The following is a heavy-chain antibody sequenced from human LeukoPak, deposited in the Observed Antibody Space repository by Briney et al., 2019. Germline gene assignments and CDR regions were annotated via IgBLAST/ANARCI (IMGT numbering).Heavy chain of an antibody. CDR1: GFTFSDYY. CDR3: ASGLPYDILTGYPYSDWFDP. J-gene: IGHJ5*02. D-gene: IGHD3-9*01. CDR2: ISSSGSTI. V-gene: IGHV3-11*01. Sequence: GGSLRLSCAASGFTFSDYYMSWIRQAPGKGLEWVSYISSSGSTIYYADSVKGRFTISRDNAKNSLYLQINSLRAEDTAVYYCASGLPYDILTGYPYSDWFDPWGQGTLVTVSS.